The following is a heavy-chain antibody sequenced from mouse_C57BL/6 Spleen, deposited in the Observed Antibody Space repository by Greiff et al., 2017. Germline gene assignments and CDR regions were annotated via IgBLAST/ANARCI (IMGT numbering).Heavy chain of an antibody. J-gene: IGHJ4*01. CDR2: IYPGSGST. CDR3: ARPSVGYAMDY. V-gene: IGHV1-55*01. Sequence: QVHVKQPGAELVKPGASVKMSCKASGYTFTSYWITWVKQRPGQGLEWIGDIYPGSGSTNYNEKFKSKATLTVDTSSSTAYMQLSSLTSEDSAVYYCARPSVGYAMDYGGQGTSVTVSS. CDR1: GYTFTSYW. D-gene: IGHD3-1*01.